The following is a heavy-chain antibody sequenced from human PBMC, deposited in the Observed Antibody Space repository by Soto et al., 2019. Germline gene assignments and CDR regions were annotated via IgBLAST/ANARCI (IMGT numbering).Heavy chain of an antibody. CDR3: AKDERDSIAAPPDY. V-gene: IGHV3-23*01. J-gene: IGHJ4*02. Sequence: GSLRLSCAASGFTFSSYAMSWVRQAPGKGLEWVSAISGSGGSTYYADSVKGRFTISRDNSKNTLYLQMNSLRAEDTAVYYCAKDERDSIAAPPDYWGQGTLVTVSS. CDR1: GFTFSSYA. CDR2: ISGSGGST. D-gene: IGHD6-6*01.